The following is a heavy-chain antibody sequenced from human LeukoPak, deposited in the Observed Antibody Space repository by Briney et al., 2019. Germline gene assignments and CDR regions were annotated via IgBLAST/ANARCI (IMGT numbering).Heavy chain of an antibody. V-gene: IGHV3-7*05. CDR2: IKGDGSEK. D-gene: IGHD4-17*01. CDR1: GFTFGGYW. J-gene: IGHJ4*02. Sequence: GGSLRLSSAASGFTFGGYWMTWVRQAPGKGLEWVANIKGDGSEKSYVDSVKGRFTISRDNAKNSLFLQMNSLRAEDTAIYYCARSRLRASFDYWGQGTLVTVSS. CDR3: ARSRLRASFDY.